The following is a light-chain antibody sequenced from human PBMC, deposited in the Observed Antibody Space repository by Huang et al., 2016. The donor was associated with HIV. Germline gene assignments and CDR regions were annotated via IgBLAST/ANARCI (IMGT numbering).Light chain of an antibody. CDR2: AS. CDR3: QQSYISPWT. CDR1: QSVGNS. Sequence: DIQMTQPPSSLSASVGDRVTITCRTSQSVGNSVNWYQQKPGKAPELLIYASSLQAWVSSRFSGSGSGTDFTLIISSLQPEDFATYYCQQSYISPWTFGQGTKVDLK. V-gene: IGKV1-39*01. J-gene: IGKJ1*01.